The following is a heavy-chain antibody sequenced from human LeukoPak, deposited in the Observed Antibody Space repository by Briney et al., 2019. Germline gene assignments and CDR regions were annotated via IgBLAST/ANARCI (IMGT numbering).Heavy chain of an antibody. Sequence: SETLSLTCTVSGGSISSYYWSWIRQPPGKGLEWIGYIYYSGSTNYNPSLTSRVTISVDTSKNQFSLKLSSVTAADTAVYYCARSQKYIAAAGTNYYYYYMDVWGKGTTVTISS. CDR2: IYYSGST. V-gene: IGHV4-59*01. CDR3: ARSQKYIAAAGTNYYYYYMDV. CDR1: GGSISSYY. J-gene: IGHJ6*03. D-gene: IGHD6-13*01.